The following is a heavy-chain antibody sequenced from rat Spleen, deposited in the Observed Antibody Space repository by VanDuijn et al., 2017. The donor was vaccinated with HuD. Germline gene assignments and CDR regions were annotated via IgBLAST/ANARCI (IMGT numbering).Heavy chain of an antibody. V-gene: IGHV5-19*01. Sequence: EVQLVESGGGLVQPGRSLRLSCAASGFTFSNYGMHWIRQAPTKGLEWVASITPSGNFTPYRDSVKGRFAISRDNAKNILFLQMDSLRSEDTATYYCATRGILRIGWGQGVMVTVSS. CDR2: ITPSGNFT. CDR1: GFTFSNYG. CDR3: ATRGILRIG. D-gene: IGHD1-6*01. J-gene: IGHJ2*01.